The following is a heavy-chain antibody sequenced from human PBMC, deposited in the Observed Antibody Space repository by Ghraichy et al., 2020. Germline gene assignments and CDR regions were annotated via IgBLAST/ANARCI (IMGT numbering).Heavy chain of an antibody. V-gene: IGHV4-39*01. CDR2: IYYTGRT. Sequence: SETLSLTCTVSGGSISSSSYYWGWVRQPPGKGLEWLGIIYYTGRTYYNPSLNSRVTISVDTSRNQFSLELNSVTAADTSVYYCARSPSTRYSDGGENREWVFNWSDHWGQGTLVTVSS. D-gene: IGHD2-21*01. CDR1: GGSISSSSYY. CDR3: ARSPSTRYSDGGENREWVFNWSDH. J-gene: IGHJ5*02.